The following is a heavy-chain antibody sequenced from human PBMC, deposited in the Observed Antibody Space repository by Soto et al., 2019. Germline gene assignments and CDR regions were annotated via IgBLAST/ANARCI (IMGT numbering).Heavy chain of an antibody. CDR2: INHSGST. D-gene: IGHD3-22*01. J-gene: IGHJ4*02. CDR1: GGSFSGYY. Sequence: SETLSLTCAVYGGSFSGYYWSWIRQPPGKGLEWIGEINHSGSTNYNPSLKSRVTISVDTSKNQFSLKLSSVTAADTAVYYCARGPRKSYYYDSSGYYYGFDYWSQGTLVTVSS. CDR3: ARGPRKSYYYDSSGYYYGFDY. V-gene: IGHV4-34*01.